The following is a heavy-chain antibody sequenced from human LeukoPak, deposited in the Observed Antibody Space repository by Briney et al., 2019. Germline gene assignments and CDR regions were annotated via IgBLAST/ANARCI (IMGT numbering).Heavy chain of an antibody. J-gene: IGHJ4*02. Sequence: ASVKGSCKTSGYTFSTYDINWLRQAAGQGLEWMGWMNPNSANTGFAQKVQGRAAITRDTSTATAYLELRRLTSEDTAVYYCARAIRYQLLSDYWGQGTLVTVSS. CDR3: ARAIRYQLLSDY. CDR2: MNPNSANT. CDR1: GYTFSTYD. V-gene: IGHV1-8*03. D-gene: IGHD2-2*01.